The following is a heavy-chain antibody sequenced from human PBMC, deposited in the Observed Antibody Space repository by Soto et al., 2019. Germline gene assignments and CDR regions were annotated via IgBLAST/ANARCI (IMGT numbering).Heavy chain of an antibody. CDR1: GFTFSSYS. CDR3: ARSGWHAESCGMDV. Sequence: GGSLRLSCAASGFTFSSYSMNWVRQAPGKGLEWVSSISSSSSYIYYADSVKGRFTISRDNAKNSLYLQMNSLRAEDTAVYYCARSGWHAESCGMDVWGQGTTVTVSS. V-gene: IGHV3-21*01. D-gene: IGHD6-25*01. CDR2: ISSSSSYI. J-gene: IGHJ6*02.